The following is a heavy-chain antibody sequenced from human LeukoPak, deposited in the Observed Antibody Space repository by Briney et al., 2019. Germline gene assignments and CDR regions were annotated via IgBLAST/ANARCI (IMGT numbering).Heavy chain of an antibody. CDR1: GFTFSSYE. CDR2: ISSSGSTI. J-gene: IGHJ5*02. D-gene: IGHD1-1*01. V-gene: IGHV3-48*03. CDR3: ARGRGLEPEVS. Sequence: GGSLRLSCAASGFTFSSYEMNWVRQAPGKGLEWVSYISSSGSTIYYADSVKGRFTISRDNAKNSLYLQMNSLRAEDTAVYYCARGRGLEPEVSWGQGTLVTVSS.